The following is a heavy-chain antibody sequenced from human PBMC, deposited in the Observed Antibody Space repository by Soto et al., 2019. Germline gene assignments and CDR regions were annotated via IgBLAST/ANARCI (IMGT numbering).Heavy chain of an antibody. D-gene: IGHD4-17*01. Sequence: GGSLRLSCAASGFTFSRYAMSWVRQAPGKGLEWVSGISGSGDGTYYADSVKGRFTISRDNSKNTLYMQMNSLRAEDTAVYYCAKDTVYGDSLTFDYWGQGTLVTVSS. V-gene: IGHV3-23*01. CDR3: AKDTVYGDSLTFDY. CDR2: ISGSGDGT. J-gene: IGHJ4*02. CDR1: GFTFSRYA.